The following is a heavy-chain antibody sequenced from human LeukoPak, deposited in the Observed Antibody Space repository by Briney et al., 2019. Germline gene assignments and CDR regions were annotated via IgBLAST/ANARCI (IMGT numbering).Heavy chain of an antibody. CDR1: GYTLTELS. CDR2: FDPEDGET. CDR3: ATVGSGSYYSSNYYYGMDV. Sequence: ASVKVSCKVSGYTLTELSMHWVRQAPGKGLEWMGGFDPEDGETIYAQKFQGRVTMTEDTSTDTAYMELSSLRSEDTAVYCCATVGSGSYYSSNYYYGMDVWGQGTTVTASS. J-gene: IGHJ6*02. V-gene: IGHV1-24*01. D-gene: IGHD1-26*01.